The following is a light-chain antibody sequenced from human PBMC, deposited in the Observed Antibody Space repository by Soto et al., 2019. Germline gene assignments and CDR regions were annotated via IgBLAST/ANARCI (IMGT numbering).Light chain of an antibody. J-gene: IGKJ4*01. CDR3: QQQSNRPPLT. CDR1: QSVSRY. Sequence: EIVLTQSPATLSLSPGERATLSCRASQSVSRYLAWYQQKPGQTPRLLIYDASHRAHGIPARFSGSGSGTAYTLTITSLEHEDVAVYYYQQQSNRPPLTFGGGTKVEIK. CDR2: DAS. V-gene: IGKV3-11*01.